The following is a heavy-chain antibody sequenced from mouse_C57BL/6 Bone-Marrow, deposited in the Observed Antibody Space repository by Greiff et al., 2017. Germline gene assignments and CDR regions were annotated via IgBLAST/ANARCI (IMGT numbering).Heavy chain of an antibody. CDR2: IHPNNGST. J-gene: IGHJ4*01. CDR1: GYTFTSYW. Sequence: QVQLQQSGAELVKPGASVKLSCKASGYTFTSYWMHWVKQRPGQGLEWIGMIHPNNGSTNSNEKFKRKATLTVDKSSSTAYMKLSSLTSEDSAVYYCAKLYAMDYWGQGTSVTVSS. CDR3: AKLYAMDY. V-gene: IGHV1-64*01.